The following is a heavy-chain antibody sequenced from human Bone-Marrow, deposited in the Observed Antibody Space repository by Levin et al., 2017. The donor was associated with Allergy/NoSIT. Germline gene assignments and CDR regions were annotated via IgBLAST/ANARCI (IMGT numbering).Heavy chain of an antibody. J-gene: IGHJ6*02. CDR2: INWKGNSM. Sequence: LSLTCAASGFTFDDYAMHWVRQAPGKGLEWVSSINWKGNSMDYADSVKGRFIISRDNARNSLYLQMNSLRPEDTAFYFCAKDSRSSSSMDYYYYSGMDVWGQGATVTVSS. V-gene: IGHV3-9*01. CDR3: AKDSRSSSSMDYYYYSGMDV. D-gene: IGHD6-6*01. CDR1: GFTFDDYA.